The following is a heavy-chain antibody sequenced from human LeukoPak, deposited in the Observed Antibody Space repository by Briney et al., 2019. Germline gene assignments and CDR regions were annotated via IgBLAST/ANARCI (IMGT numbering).Heavy chain of an antibody. D-gene: IGHD2-21*02. CDR3: AKWRLGGGDCLYH. J-gene: IGHJ5*02. Sequence: AGGSLRLSCAASGFTLSSYAMSWVRQAPGKGLEWVSGISGSGENTYYADSVMGRFTISRDNSKNTLYLQMNSLRAEDTAVYYCAKWRLGGGDCLYHWGQGTLVTVSS. V-gene: IGHV3-23*01. CDR1: GFTLSSYA. CDR2: ISGSGENT.